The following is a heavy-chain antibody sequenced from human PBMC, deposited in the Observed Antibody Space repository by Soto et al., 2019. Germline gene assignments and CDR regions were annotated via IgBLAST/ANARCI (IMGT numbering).Heavy chain of an antibody. Sequence: GGSLRLSCAASGFTFSSYDRHWVRQATGKGLEWVSAIGTAGDTYYPGSVKGRFTISRENAKNSLYLQMNSLRAGDTAVYYCARGITMVRGVIIPPPSYGMDVWGQGTTVTVSS. V-gene: IGHV3-13*04. D-gene: IGHD3-10*01. CDR2: IGTAGDT. CDR1: GFTFSSYD. CDR3: ARGITMVRGVIIPPPSYGMDV. J-gene: IGHJ6*02.